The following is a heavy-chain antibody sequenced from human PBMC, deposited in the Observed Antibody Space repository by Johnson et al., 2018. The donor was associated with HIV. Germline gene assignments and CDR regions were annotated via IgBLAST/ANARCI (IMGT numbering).Heavy chain of an antibody. Sequence: VQLVESGGGLVQPGGSLRLSCAVSGFSFSNYWMEWVRQAPGKGLVWVSRIKSDGSSTTYADSVKGRFTISRDNAKNTLYLEMKSLRADDTAVYYCVRDDYAFHIWGKGTVVTVSS. CDR3: VRDDYAFHI. CDR2: IKSDGSST. D-gene: IGHD2-21*02. CDR1: GFSFSNYW. V-gene: IGHV3-74*01. J-gene: IGHJ3*02.